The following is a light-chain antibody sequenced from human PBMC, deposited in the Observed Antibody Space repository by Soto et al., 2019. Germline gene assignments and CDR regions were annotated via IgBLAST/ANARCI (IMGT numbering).Light chain of an antibody. CDR3: SSYAGSNKLGV. CDR1: SSDVGGYNY. V-gene: IGLV2-8*01. CDR2: EVS. J-gene: IGLJ1*01. Sequence: QSALTQPPSASGSPGQSVTISCTGTSSDVGGYNYVSWYQQHPGKAPKHMIYEVSKRPSGVPDRFSGSKSGNTASLTVSGLHDEDEDDYYCSSYAGSNKLGVFGTGTKVTVL.